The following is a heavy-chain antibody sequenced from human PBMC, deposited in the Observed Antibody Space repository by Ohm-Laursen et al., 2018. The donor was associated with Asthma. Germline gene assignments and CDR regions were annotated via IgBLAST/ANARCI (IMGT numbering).Heavy chain of an antibody. CDR3: ARVARYSSSWYSFDY. V-gene: IGHV4-59*01. Sequence: SQTLSLTCTLSGASFSTYYWGWIRQPPGKGLEWIGYIYYSGSTNYNPSLKSRVTISVDTSKNQFSLKLSSVTAADTAVYYCARVARYSSSWYSFDYWGQGTLVTVSS. CDR1: GASFSTYY. J-gene: IGHJ4*02. D-gene: IGHD6-13*01. CDR2: IYYSGST.